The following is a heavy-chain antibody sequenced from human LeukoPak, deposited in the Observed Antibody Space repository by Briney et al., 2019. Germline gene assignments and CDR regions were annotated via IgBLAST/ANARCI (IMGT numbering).Heavy chain of an antibody. CDR2: IIPIFGTA. V-gene: IGHV1-69*01. CDR1: GGTFTSYA. CDR3: AREAYYYGSGSYRYFDY. Sequence: SVKVSCKASGGTFTSYAISWVRQAPGQGLEWMGGIIPIFGTANYAQKFQGRVTITADESTSTAYMELSSLRSEDTAVYYCAREAYYYGSGSYRYFDYWGQGTLVTVSS. J-gene: IGHJ4*02. D-gene: IGHD3-10*01.